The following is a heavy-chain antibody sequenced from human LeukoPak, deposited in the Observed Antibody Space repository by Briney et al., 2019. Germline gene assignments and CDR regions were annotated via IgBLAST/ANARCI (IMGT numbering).Heavy chain of an antibody. V-gene: IGHV2-5*02. CDR1: GFSLTNSGVG. Sequence: SGPTLVNPTQTLTLTCTFSGFSLTNSGVGVGWIRQPPGKALEWLAFIFWDGDKRYNPSLKTRVTIPTDTSLNEVVLRVTNVDPADTGTYYCAHLTTIFGVVSYFDYWGQGSLVSVSS. D-gene: IGHD3-3*01. CDR3: AHLTTIFGVVSYFDY. J-gene: IGHJ4*01. CDR2: IFWDGDK.